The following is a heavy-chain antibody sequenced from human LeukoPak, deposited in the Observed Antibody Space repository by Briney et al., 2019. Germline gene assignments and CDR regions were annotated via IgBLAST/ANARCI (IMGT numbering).Heavy chain of an antibody. CDR1: GFTFSDYY. CDR3: ARDLTRDYDFDY. V-gene: IGHV3-11*04. CDR2: ISSSGSTI. Sequence: GGSLRPSCAASGFTFSDYYMSWIRQAPGKGLEWVSYISSSGSTIYYADSVKGRFTISRDNAKNSLYLQMNSLRAEDTAVYYCARDLTRDYDFDYWGQGTLVTVSS. D-gene: IGHD4-17*01. J-gene: IGHJ4*02.